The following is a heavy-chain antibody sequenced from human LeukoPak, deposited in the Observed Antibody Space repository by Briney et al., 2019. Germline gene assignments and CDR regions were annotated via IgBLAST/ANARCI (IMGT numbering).Heavy chain of an antibody. Sequence: PGGSLRLSCAASGFTFRSYSMNWVRQVPGVGLEWVAVISYDGTNKYYADSVKGRFTISRDNSKNTLSLQMNSLRGDDTAVFYCARDPGLGYRSGWYQDYFDYWGQGTLVTVSS. CDR3: ARDPGLGYRSGWYQDYFDY. J-gene: IGHJ4*02. D-gene: IGHD6-19*01. V-gene: IGHV3-30*03. CDR1: GFTFRSYS. CDR2: ISYDGTNK.